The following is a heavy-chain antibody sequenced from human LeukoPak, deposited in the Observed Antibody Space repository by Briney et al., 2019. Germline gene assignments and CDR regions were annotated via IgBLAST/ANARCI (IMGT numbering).Heavy chain of an antibody. CDR1: GFTFSSYW. D-gene: IGHD3-10*01. CDR2: INSDGSGT. CDR3: ARDLGTMVRGVLGY. J-gene: IGHJ4*02. V-gene: IGHV3-74*01. Sequence: GGSLRLSCAASGFTFSSYWMHWVRQAPGKGLVWVSRINSDGSGTGYADSVKGQFTISRDNAKNTLYLQINSLRAEDTAVYYCARDLGTMVRGVLGYWGQGTLVTVSS.